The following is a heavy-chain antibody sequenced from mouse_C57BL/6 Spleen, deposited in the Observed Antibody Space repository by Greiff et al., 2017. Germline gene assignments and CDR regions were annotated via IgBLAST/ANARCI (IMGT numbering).Heavy chain of an antibody. D-gene: IGHD1-1*01. J-gene: IGHJ2*01. CDR2: IDPSDSYT. Sequence: QVQLQQPGAELVMPGASVKLSCKASGYTFTSYWMHWVKQRPGQGLEWIGEIDPSDSYTNYNQKFKGKSTLTVDKSSSTAYMQLSSLTSEDSAVYYCARSGNYGSSLFDYWGQGTTLTVSS. V-gene: IGHV1-69*01. CDR3: ARSGNYGSSLFDY. CDR1: GYTFTSYW.